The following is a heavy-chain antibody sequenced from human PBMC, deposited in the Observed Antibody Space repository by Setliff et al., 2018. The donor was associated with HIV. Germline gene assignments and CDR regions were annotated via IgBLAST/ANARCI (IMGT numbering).Heavy chain of an antibody. CDR3: ARGATYYNFWTAPPPIDY. Sequence: PSETLSLTCTVSGGPFSSSSYYWGWIRQPPGKGLEWIESLRPSGNTKYSQEFQGRFTITRDTSASTAYMELSSLKSEDMAVYYCARGATYYNFWTAPPPIDYWGQGTPVTVSS. J-gene: IGHJ4*02. V-gene: IGHV4-39*02. D-gene: IGHD3-3*01. CDR2: LRPSGNT. CDR1: GGPFSSSSYY.